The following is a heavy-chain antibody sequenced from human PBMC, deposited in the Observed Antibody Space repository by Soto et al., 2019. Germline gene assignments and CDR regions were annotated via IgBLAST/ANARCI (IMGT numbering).Heavy chain of an antibody. CDR2: IQSGGPT. D-gene: IGHD2-21*02. CDR1: GFTVSSKY. J-gene: IGHJ4*01. V-gene: IGHV3-66*01. Sequence: VGALTLSCAPCGFTVSSKYMSSYHQAPEKGLEWVSLIQSGGPTYYADSVKGRFTISRDTSENTVHLQMDSLRAEDTAGYYCARDVPPRRPNVVVTAMPGYWGHRTLVTVSS. CDR3: ARDVPPRRPNVVVTAMPGY.